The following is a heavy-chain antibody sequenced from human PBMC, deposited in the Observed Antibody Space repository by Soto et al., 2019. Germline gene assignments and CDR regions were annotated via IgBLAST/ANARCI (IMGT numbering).Heavy chain of an antibody. J-gene: IGHJ6*02. CDR3: VRVDYYYDSSGYYYYYYGMDV. V-gene: IGHV1-8*01. Sequence: ASVKVSCKASGYTFTSYDINWVRQATGQGLEWMGWMNPNSGNTGYAQKFQGRVTMTRNTSISTAYMELSSLRSEDTAVYYCVRVDYYYDSSGYYYYYYGMDVWGQGTTVTVSS. D-gene: IGHD3-22*01. CDR2: MNPNSGNT. CDR1: GYTFTSYD.